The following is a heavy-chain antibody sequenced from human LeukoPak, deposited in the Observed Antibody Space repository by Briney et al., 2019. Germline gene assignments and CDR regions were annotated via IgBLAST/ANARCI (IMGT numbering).Heavy chain of an antibody. CDR1: GFTFSSYG. V-gene: IGHV3-30*18. CDR2: ISYDGSNK. D-gene: IGHD2-21*02. J-gene: IGHJ4*02. Sequence: SGGSLRLSCVASGFTFSSYGMHWVRQAPGKGLEWVAVISYDGSNKYYADSVKGRFTISRDNSKNTLYLQMNSLRAEDTAVYYCAKGVTHFDYWGQGTLVTVSS. CDR3: AKGVTHFDY.